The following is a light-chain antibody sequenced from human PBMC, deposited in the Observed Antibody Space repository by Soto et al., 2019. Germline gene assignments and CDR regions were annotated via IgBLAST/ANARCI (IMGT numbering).Light chain of an antibody. V-gene: IGKV1-39*01. J-gene: IGKJ4*01. Sequence: DIQMTQSPSSLSASVGDRVTITCRASQTISMYLNWYQQKPGKAPILLISAASSLESGVPSRFSGSRSGTEFTLTISSLQTEDCATYYCQPSYSTPPLTFGGGTKVEIK. CDR3: QPSYSTPPLT. CDR2: AAS. CDR1: QTISMY.